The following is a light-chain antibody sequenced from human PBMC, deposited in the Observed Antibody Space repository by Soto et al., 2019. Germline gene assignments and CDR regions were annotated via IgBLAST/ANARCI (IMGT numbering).Light chain of an antibody. Sequence: EVVMTQSPGSLCLSPGERATLSCRASQSVSSNLAWYQQKPGQAPRLLIYGASTRATGIPARFSGSGSGTEFTLTISSLQSEDFAVYYCQQYYDWPITFGQGTRLEIK. CDR2: GAS. V-gene: IGKV3-15*01. CDR3: QQYYDWPIT. CDR1: QSVSSN. J-gene: IGKJ5*01.